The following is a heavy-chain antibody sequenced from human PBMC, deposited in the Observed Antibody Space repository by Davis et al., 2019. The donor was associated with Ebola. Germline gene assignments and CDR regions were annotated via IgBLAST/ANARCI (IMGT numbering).Heavy chain of an antibody. V-gene: IGHV1-18*01. D-gene: IGHD3-10*01. Sequence: AASVKVSCKASGYTFTSYGISWVRQAPGQGLEWMGIINPSGGSTSYAQKFQGRVTMTTDTSTSTAYMELRSLRSDDTAVYYCARDRMRGYGSGSYHWGQGTLVTVSS. CDR3: ARDRMRGYGSGSYH. J-gene: IGHJ5*02. CDR1: GYTFTSYG. CDR2: INPSGGST.